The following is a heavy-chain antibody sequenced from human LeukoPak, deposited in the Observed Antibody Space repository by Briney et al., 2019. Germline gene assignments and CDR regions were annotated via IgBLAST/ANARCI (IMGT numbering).Heavy chain of an antibody. Sequence: SETLSLTCTVSGYSISSGYYWGWIRQPPGKGLEWIGSIYHSGSTYYNPSLKSRVTISVDTSKNQFSLKLSSVTAADTAVYYCAREGRDDYKRGITPFFDYWGQGTLVTVSS. CDR1: GYSISSGYY. CDR2: IYHSGST. J-gene: IGHJ4*02. CDR3: AREGRDDYKRGITPFFDY. V-gene: IGHV4-38-2*02. D-gene: IGHD5-24*01.